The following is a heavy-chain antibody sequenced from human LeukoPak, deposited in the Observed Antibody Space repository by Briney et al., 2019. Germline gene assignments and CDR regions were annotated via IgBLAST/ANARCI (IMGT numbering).Heavy chain of an antibody. CDR3: TRGHWGLQS. CDR2: IHHSGNS. V-gene: IGHV4-59*02. D-gene: IGHD7-27*01. CDR1: GASVTDYY. J-gene: IGHJ5*02. Sequence: SETLSLTCTVSGASVTDYYWSWIRPSPGKGLEWISYIHHSGNSDYNPSLWSRVTTSLDMCNNHFSLNLISGTAADPAVYYCTRGHWGLQSWSQGTLVTVSS.